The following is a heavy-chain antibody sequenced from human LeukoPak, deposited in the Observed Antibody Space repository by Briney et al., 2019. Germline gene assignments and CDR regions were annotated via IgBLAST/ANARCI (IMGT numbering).Heavy chain of an antibody. J-gene: IGHJ3*02. D-gene: IGHD2-21*02. V-gene: IGHV1-2*02. CDR1: GYTFTGYY. CDR2: INPNSGGT. Sequence: GASVKVSCKASGYTFTGYYMHWVRQAPGQGLEWMGWINPNSGGTNYAQKFQGRVTMTRDTSISTAYMELSRLRSDDTAVYYCARGYCGGDCYDAFDIWGQGTMVTVSS. CDR3: ARGYCGGDCYDAFDI.